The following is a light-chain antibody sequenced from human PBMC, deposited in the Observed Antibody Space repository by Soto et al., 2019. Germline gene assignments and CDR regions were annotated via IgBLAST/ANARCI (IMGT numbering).Light chain of an antibody. J-gene: IGLJ1*01. V-gene: IGLV2-8*01. CDR2: EVT. CDR3: SSYAGFNNFV. Sequence: QSALTQPHSASGSPGQSVTISCTGTSSDVGAYNYVSWYQQHPGKAPKLMIYEVTNRPSGVPDRFSASKSGNTASLTVSGLQAEDEADYFCSSYAGFNNFVFGTGTKLTVL. CDR1: SSDVGAYNY.